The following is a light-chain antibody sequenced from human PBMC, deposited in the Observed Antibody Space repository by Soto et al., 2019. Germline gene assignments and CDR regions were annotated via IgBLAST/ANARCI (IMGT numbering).Light chain of an antibody. CDR3: AAWDDSLNGVV. CDR2: SNN. V-gene: IGLV1-44*01. Sequence: QSVLPQPPSASGTPGQRVTISCSGSISNIGGNSVNWYQHLPGTAPKLLIYSNNQRPSGVPDRFSGSRSGTSASLAISGLQPEDDADYYCAAWDDSLNGVVFGGGTKVTVL. J-gene: IGLJ2*01. CDR1: ISNIGGNS.